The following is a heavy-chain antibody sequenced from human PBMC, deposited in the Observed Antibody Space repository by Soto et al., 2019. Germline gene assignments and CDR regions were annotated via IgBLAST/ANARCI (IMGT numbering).Heavy chain of an antibody. Sequence: QVQLVESGGGVVQPGRSLRLSCAASGFTFSSYAMHWVRQAPGKGLEWVAVISYDGSNKYYADSVKGRFTISRDNSKNTLYLQMNSLRAEDTAVYYCAREYCSTTSCWGGMDVWGQGTTVTVSS. V-gene: IGHV3-30-3*01. J-gene: IGHJ6*02. CDR3: AREYCSTTSCWGGMDV. CDR1: GFTFSSYA. D-gene: IGHD2-2*01. CDR2: ISYDGSNK.